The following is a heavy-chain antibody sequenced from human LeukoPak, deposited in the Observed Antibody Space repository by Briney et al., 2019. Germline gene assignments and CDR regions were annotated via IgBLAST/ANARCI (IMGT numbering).Heavy chain of an antibody. D-gene: IGHD6-19*01. J-gene: IGHJ4*02. CDR1: GFTFDDYA. CDR3: AKDMTAVADYFDY. V-gene: IGHV3-9*01. Sequence: LAGGSLRLSCAASGFTFDDYAMHWVRQAPGKGLEWVAGISWNSGSIGYADSVKGRLTISRDNAKNSLYLQMNSLRAEDTALYYCAKDMTAVADYFDYWGQGTLVTVSS. CDR2: ISWNSGSI.